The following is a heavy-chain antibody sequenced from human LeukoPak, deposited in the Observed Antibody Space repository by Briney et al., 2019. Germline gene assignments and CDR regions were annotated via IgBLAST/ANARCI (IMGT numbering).Heavy chain of an antibody. CDR2: IGTAGDT. CDR3: ARMDTAMVPGTYYYYGIDV. Sequence: GGSLRLSCAASGFTFSSYDMHWVRQATGKGLEWVSAIGTAGDTYYPGSVKGRFTISRENSKNSLYLQMNSLKAGDTAVYYSARMDTAMVPGTYYYYGIDVCGQGTTVTVSS. D-gene: IGHD5-18*01. V-gene: IGHV3-13*01. J-gene: IGHJ6*02. CDR1: GFTFSSYD.